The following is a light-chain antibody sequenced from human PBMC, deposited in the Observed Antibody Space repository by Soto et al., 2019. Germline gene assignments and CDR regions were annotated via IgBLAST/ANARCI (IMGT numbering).Light chain of an antibody. Sequence: IQMTQSPSTLCASVGDTVTITCRASQTISVSLAWYRQKPGKAPNLLIYDASTLQEGVPSRFSGSGSGTEFTLTVTRLQPDDFATYFCQQYDKYSTFGHGTKVDIK. CDR2: DAS. J-gene: IGKJ1*01. CDR3: QQYDKYST. CDR1: QTISVS. V-gene: IGKV1-5*01.